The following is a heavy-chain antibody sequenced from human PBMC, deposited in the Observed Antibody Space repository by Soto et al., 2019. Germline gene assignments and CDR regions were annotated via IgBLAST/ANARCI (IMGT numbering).Heavy chain of an antibody. CDR2: IYYSGST. CDR3: ARVGLARHDAFDI. D-gene: IGHD3-16*01. V-gene: IGHV4-30-4*01. Sequence: SETLSLTCTVSGGSISSGDYYWSWIRQPPGKGLEWIGYIYYSGSTYYNPSLKSRVTISVDTSKNQFSLKLSSVTAADTAVYYCARVGLARHDAFDIWGQGTMVTVSS. CDR1: GGSISSGDYY. J-gene: IGHJ3*02.